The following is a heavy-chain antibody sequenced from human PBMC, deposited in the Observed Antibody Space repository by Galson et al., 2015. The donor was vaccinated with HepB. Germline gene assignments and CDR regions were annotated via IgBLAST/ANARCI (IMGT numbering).Heavy chain of an antibody. Sequence: SLRLSCAASGFTFSSYAMSWVRQAPGKGLEWVSAISGSGGSTYYADSVKGRFTISRDNAKNTLYLQMNRLRAEDTAVYYCAKVGYSSGWHREADAFDIWGQGTMVTVSS. CDR2: ISGSGGST. J-gene: IGHJ3*02. D-gene: IGHD6-19*01. CDR1: GFTFSSYA. V-gene: IGHV3-23*01. CDR3: AKVGYSSGWHREADAFDI.